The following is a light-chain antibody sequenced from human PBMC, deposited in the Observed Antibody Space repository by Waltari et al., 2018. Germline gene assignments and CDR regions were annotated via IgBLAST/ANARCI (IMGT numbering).Light chain of an antibody. V-gene: IGKV3-11*01. Sequence: IVLTQSPATLSLSPGERATLSCRASQSISSYLAWYQQKPGQAPRLLICDGANRATGIPARFSGSGSMTDFTLTIASLEPEDSAVYYCQQSYNWPRTFGQGTKVEIK. CDR3: QQSYNWPRT. CDR1: QSISSY. CDR2: DGA. J-gene: IGKJ1*01.